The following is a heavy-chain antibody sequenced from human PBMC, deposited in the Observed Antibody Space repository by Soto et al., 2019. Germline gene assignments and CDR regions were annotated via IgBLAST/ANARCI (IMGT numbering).Heavy chain of an antibody. CDR2: INDSGNI. CDR3: ARGLIVWFGELSRRGGYYYYVDV. Sequence: QVQLQQWGAGLLKPSETLSLTCAVYGGSFSGYQWSWIRQTPGKGLEWIGEINDSGNINYNPSLKSRVTSLVDTAKKQLSLKLSSVTAADTAVYYCARGLIVWFGELSRRGGYYYYVDVWGKGTTVTVSS. CDR1: GGSFSGYQ. J-gene: IGHJ6*03. V-gene: IGHV4-34*01. D-gene: IGHD3-10*01.